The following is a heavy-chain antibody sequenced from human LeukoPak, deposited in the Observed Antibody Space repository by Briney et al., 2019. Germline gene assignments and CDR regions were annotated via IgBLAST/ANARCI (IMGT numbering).Heavy chain of an antibody. CDR2: IYPRDSDT. CDR1: GYTFTHQW. V-gene: IGHV5-51*01. D-gene: IGHD3-10*01. Sequence: RGESLKISCQASGYTFTHQWIGWVRQQSGSGLEWMGIIYPRDSDTRYSPSFQGHVSISADTSINAACLEWSRLEASDTAIYYCARHSDVIGAIWGQGTLVTVSS. J-gene: IGHJ4*02. CDR3: ARHSDVIGAI.